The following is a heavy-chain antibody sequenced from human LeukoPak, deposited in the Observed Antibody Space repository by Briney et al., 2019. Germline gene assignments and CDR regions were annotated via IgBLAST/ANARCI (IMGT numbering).Heavy chain of an antibody. V-gene: IGHV3-7*01. CDR3: ARHYDSTAYSLDY. D-gene: IGHD3-22*01. J-gene: IGHJ4*02. CDR1: GFTFSSYW. Sequence: PGGSLRVSCAASGFTFSSYWMTWARQAPGKGLEWVANIKQDGSQKFYLDSVKGRFTISRDNAKESLFLQMNSLRAEDTAVYYCARHYDSTAYSLDYWGQGTLVTVSS. CDR2: IKQDGSQK.